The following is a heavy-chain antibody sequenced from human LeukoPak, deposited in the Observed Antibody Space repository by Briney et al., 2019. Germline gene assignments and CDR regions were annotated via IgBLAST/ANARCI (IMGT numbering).Heavy chain of an antibody. CDR2: IKQDGSEK. J-gene: IGHJ4*02. CDR3: ARGGGNFDY. CDR1: GFTFSSFA. D-gene: IGHD3-16*01. Sequence: GGSLRLSCAASGFTFSSFAMSWVRQAPGKGLEWVTNIKQDGSEKYYVDSVKGRFTISRDNAKNSLYLQMNSLRAEDTAVYYCARGGGNFDYWGQGTLVTVSS. V-gene: IGHV3-7*04.